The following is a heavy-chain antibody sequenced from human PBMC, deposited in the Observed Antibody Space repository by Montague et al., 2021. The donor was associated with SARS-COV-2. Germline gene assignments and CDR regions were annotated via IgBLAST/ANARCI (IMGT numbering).Heavy chain of an antibody. CDR3: ARHYSATLPAVY. V-gene: IGHV4-4*02. CDR1: GGSISSSNW. Sequence: SETLSLTCAVSGGSISSSNWWSWVRQPPGKGLEWIGEIYHSGSTNYNPSLKSRVTMSVDTSKNQFSLKVNSVTAADTAVYYCARHYSATLPAVYWGQGTLVTVSS. J-gene: IGHJ4*02. D-gene: IGHD2-15*01. CDR2: IYHSGST.